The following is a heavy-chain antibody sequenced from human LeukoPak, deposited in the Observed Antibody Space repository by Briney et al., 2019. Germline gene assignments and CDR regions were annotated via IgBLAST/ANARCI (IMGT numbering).Heavy chain of an antibody. J-gene: IGHJ4*02. CDR3: ARDKAQVYFDY. CDR2: IYSGGST. CDR1: RFTVSSNY. Sequence: GGSLRLSCAASRFTVSSNYMSWVRQAPGKGLEWVAVIYSGGSTYYADSVKGRFTISRDNSKNTLYLQMNILRAEDTAVYYCARDKAQVYFDYWGQGTLVTVSS. V-gene: IGHV3-53*01.